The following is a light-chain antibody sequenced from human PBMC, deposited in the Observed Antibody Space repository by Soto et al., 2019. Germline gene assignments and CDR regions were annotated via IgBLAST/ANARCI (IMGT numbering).Light chain of an antibody. CDR2: DAS. CDR3: QQYNYFYT. J-gene: IGKJ2*01. Sequence: DLQMTQSPSTLSASVGDRVSITCRASQSITSSLAWYQQKLGKAPKLLMFDASRLASGVPSRFSGSGSGAEFTLTISSLQPDDFATYYCQQYNYFYTFGQGTKLEIK. CDR1: QSITSS. V-gene: IGKV1-5*01.